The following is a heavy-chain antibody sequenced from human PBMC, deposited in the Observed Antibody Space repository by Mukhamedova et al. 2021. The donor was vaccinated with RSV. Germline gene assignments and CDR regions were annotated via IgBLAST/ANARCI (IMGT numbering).Heavy chain of an antibody. CDR3: ARTHCGGGSCYGYY. V-gene: IGHV4-39*01. Sequence: PSLKSRVTISVDTSKNQFSLKLSSVTAADTAVYYCARTHCGGGSCYGYYWGQGTLVTVSS. D-gene: IGHD2-15*01. J-gene: IGHJ4*02.